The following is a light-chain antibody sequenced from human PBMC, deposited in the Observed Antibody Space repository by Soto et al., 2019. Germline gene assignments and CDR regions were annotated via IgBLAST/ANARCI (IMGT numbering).Light chain of an antibody. CDR3: QHYNSYSEA. J-gene: IGKJ1*01. Sequence: DIQMTQSPSTLSASVGDRVTITCRASQTISSWLAWYQQTPGKAPKILIYKASTLKSGVPSRFRGSGSGTEFTLTISRLQPDDFETYYCQHYNSYSEAFGQGTKVDIK. CDR2: KAS. V-gene: IGKV1-5*03. CDR1: QTISSW.